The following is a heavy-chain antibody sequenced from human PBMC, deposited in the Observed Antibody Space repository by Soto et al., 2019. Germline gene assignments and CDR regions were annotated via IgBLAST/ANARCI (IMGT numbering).Heavy chain of an antibody. CDR3: ARVGTIFGVVMDYYYYGMDV. Sequence: GGSLRLSCAASGFTFSSYAMHWVRQAPGKGLEWVAVISYDGSNKYYADSVKGRFTISRDNSKNTLYLQMNSLRAEDTAVYYCARVGTIFGVVMDYYYYGMDVWGQGTTVTVSS. V-gene: IGHV3-30-3*01. D-gene: IGHD3-3*01. J-gene: IGHJ6*02. CDR1: GFTFSSYA. CDR2: ISYDGSNK.